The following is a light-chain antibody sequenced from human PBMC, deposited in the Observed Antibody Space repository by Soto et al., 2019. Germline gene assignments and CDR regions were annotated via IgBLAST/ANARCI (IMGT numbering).Light chain of an antibody. J-gene: IGLJ1*01. Sequence: QSVLTQPPSVSGAPGQRVTISCTGSSSNIGAGYPVHWYQQLPGTAPKLLIPGNTNRPSGVPDRFSGSRSGLAITGLQAEDEAEYYGQSYDSSLSGYVFGTGTKLTVL. CDR1: SSNIGAGYP. CDR2: GNT. CDR3: QSYDSSLSGYV. V-gene: IGLV1-40*01.